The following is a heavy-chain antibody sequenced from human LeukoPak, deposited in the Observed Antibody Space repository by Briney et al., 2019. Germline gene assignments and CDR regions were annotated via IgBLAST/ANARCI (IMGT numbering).Heavy chain of an antibody. D-gene: IGHD3-22*01. CDR1: GGSISSYY. Sequence: SETLSLTCTVSGGSISSYYWSWIRQPPGKGLEWIGYIYYSGSTNYNPSLKSRVTISVDTSKNQFSLRLSSVTAADTAVYYCARGQRITMTDWGQGTLVTVSS. CDR2: IYYSGST. CDR3: ARGQRITMTD. V-gene: IGHV4-59*12. J-gene: IGHJ4*02.